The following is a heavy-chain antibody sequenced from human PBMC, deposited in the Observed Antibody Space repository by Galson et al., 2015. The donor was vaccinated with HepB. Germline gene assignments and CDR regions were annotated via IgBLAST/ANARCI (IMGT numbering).Heavy chain of an antibody. J-gene: IGHJ3*02. CDR2: IYSDGSNK. D-gene: IGHD2-15*01. Sequence: SLRLSCAASGFTFNSYGVHWVRQAPGKGLEWVAIIYSDGSNKYYADSVKGRFTTSRDNSKNTLYLQMNSLRAEDTAVYYCARELGCSGGSCYGAFHIWGQGTMVTVSS. CDR3: ARELGCSGGSCYGAFHI. CDR1: GFTFNSYG. V-gene: IGHV3-33*01.